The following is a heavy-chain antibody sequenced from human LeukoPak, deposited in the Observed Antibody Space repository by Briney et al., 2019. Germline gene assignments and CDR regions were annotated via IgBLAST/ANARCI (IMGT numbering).Heavy chain of an antibody. CDR1: GRSISGYY. J-gene: IGHJ4*02. Sequence: PSETLSLTCTVSGRSISGYYWSWIRQPPRQGLEWSGYIYYRGTSKYNPSVMGRVTMSVDTSKNQVSLKLSSVTAADTAVYYCARHYCSGGNCYYFDHWGQGTLVTVSS. CDR3: ARHYCSGGNCYYFDH. D-gene: IGHD2-15*01. CDR2: IYYRGTS. V-gene: IGHV4-59*08.